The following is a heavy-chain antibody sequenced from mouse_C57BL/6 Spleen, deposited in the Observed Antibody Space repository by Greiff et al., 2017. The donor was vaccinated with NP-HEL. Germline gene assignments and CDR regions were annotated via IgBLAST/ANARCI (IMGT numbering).Heavy chain of an antibody. Sequence: VQLQQSGGDLVKPGGSLKLSCAASGFTFSSYGMSWVRQTPDKRLEWVANISSGGSYTYYPDSVKGRFTISRDNAKNTLYLQMSSLKSADTAMYYCARQISYGNYAMYYWGQGTSVTVSS. CDR2: ISSGGSYT. D-gene: IGHD2-1*01. J-gene: IGHJ4*01. CDR1: GFTFSSYG. CDR3: ARQISYGNYAMYY. V-gene: IGHV5-6*01.